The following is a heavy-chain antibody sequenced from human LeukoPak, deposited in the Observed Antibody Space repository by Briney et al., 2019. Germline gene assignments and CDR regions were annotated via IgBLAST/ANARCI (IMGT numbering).Heavy chain of an antibody. CDR2: ISSSSSYI. D-gene: IGHD3-10*01. CDR1: RFTFSSYS. J-gene: IGHJ4*02. CDR3: ARGSLVHYYGSGSYRIRAGFDY. V-gene: IGHV3-21*01. Sequence: PGGSLRLSCAASRFTFSSYSMNWVRQAPGKGLEWVSSISSSSSYIYYADSVKGRFTISRDNAKNSLYLQMNSLRAEDTAVYYCARGSLVHYYGSGSYRIRAGFDYWGQGTLVTASS.